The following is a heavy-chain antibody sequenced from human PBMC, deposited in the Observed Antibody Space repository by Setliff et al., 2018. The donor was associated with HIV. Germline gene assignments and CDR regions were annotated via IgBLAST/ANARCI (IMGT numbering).Heavy chain of an antibody. J-gene: IGHJ4*02. CDR3: ARVLPYNSALDN. CDR1: GFTLSNTY. V-gene: IGHV3-66*02. CDR2: LYGSGDT. Sequence: PGGSLRLSCAASGFTLSNTYMAWVRQAPGKRPEWVSTLYGSGDTYHADSVKGRFTPSRDTSKNTMYLQMNSLRREDTALYYCARVLPYNSALDNWGQGTLVTVSS. D-gene: IGHD6-25*01.